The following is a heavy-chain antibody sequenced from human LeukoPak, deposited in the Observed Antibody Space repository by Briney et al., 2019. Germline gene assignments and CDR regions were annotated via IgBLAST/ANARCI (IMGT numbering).Heavy chain of an antibody. V-gene: IGHV3-30-3*01. CDR2: ISYDGSNK. Sequence: GGSLRLSRAASGFTFSSYAMHWVRQAPGKGLEWVAVISYDGSNKYYADSVKGRFTISRDNSKNTLYLQMNSLRAEDTAVYYCARELYYYDSSGYYNWFDPWGQGTLVTVSS. D-gene: IGHD3-22*01. CDR1: GFTFSSYA. J-gene: IGHJ5*02. CDR3: ARELYYYDSSGYYNWFDP.